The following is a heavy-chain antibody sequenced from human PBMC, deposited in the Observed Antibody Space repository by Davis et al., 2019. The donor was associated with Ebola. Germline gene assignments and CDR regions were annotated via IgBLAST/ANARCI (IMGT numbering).Heavy chain of an antibody. Sequence: PSETLSLTCTVSGGSISSGDYYWSWIRQPPGKGLEWIGYIYYSGSTYYNPSLKSRVTISVDTSKNQFSLKLSSVTAADTAVYYCARDPHSSGWYWFDPWGQGTLVTVSS. CDR3: ARDPHSSGWYWFDP. CDR1: GGSISSGDYY. D-gene: IGHD6-19*01. V-gene: IGHV4-30-4*01. CDR2: IYYSGST. J-gene: IGHJ5*02.